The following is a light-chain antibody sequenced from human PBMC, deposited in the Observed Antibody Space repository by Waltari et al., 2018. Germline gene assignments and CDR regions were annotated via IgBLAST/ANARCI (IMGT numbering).Light chain of an antibody. Sequence: EIVLTQSPATLSLSPGERATLSCRASQSVSSFLAWYQQKSGQAPRLLIYGASNRATGIPARFSGSGSGTDFTLTISSLEPEDFAVYYCQQRSNWHTFGQGTKLEIK. CDR1: QSVSSF. CDR2: GAS. J-gene: IGKJ2*01. CDR3: QQRSNWHT. V-gene: IGKV3-11*01.